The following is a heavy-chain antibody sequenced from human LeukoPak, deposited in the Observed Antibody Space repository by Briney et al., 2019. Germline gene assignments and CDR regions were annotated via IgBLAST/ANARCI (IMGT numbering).Heavy chain of an antibody. CDR3: ARGQNVLLWFGELLGPNWFDP. CDR1: GFTFNTYW. Sequence: GGSLRLSCAASGFTFNTYWMHWVRQAPGKGLVWVSRINSDGSSTSYADFVKGRFTISRNDAKNTLSLQMNSLRAEDTAVYYCARGQNVLLWFGELLGPNWFDPWGQGTLVTVSS. J-gene: IGHJ5*02. D-gene: IGHD3-10*01. CDR2: INSDGSST. V-gene: IGHV3-74*01.